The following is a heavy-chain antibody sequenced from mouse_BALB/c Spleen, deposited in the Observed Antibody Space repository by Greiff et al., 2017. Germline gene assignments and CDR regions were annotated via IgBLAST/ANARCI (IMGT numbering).Heavy chain of an antibody. V-gene: IGHV1-4*01. CDR3: ARGDYDYLYAMDY. Sequence: VQLQQSGAELARPGASVKMSCKASGYTFTSYTMHWVKQRPGQGLEWIGYINPSSGYTNYNQKFKDKATLTADKSSSTAYMQLSSLTSEDSAVYYCARGDYDYLYAMDYWGQGTSVTVSS. J-gene: IGHJ4*01. CDR2: INPSSGYT. D-gene: IGHD2-4*01. CDR1: GYTFTSYT.